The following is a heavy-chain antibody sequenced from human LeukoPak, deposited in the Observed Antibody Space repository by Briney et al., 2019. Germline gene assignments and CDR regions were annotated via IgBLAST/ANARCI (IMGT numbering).Heavy chain of an antibody. V-gene: IGHV3-74*01. Sequence: PGGSLRLSCAASGFTFSSYWMHWVRQAPGEGLVWVSRINSDGSSTSYADSVKGRFTISRDNAKNTLYLQMNSLRAEDTAVYYCARDRSGTIPIDYWGQGTLVTVSS. J-gene: IGHJ4*02. CDR2: INSDGSST. D-gene: IGHD1-14*01. CDR3: ARDRSGTIPIDY. CDR1: GFTFSSYW.